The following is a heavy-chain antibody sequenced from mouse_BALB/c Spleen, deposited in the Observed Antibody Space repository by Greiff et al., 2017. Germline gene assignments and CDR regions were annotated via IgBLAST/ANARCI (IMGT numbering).Heavy chain of an antibody. V-gene: IGHV5-6-3*01. CDR2: INSNGGST. Sequence: DVMLVESGGGLVQPGGSLKLSCAASGFTFSSYGMSWVRQTPDKRLELVATINSNGGSTYYPDSVKGRFTISRDNAKNTLYLQMSSLKSEDTAMYYCARVRGWYFDVWGAGTTVTVSS. D-gene: IGHD2-14*01. CDR1: GFTFSSYG. CDR3: ARVRGWYFDV. J-gene: IGHJ1*01.